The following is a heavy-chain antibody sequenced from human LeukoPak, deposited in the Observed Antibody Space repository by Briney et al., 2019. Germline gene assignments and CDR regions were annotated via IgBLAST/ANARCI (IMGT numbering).Heavy chain of an antibody. CDR2: IYYSGST. D-gene: IGHD5-18*01. J-gene: IGHJ4*02. CDR1: GGSISSYY. V-gene: IGHV4-59*08. CDR3: ARHPDGYSYGYVDY. Sequence: SETLSLTCTVSGGSISSYYWSWIRQPPGKGLEWIEYIYYSGSTNYNPSLKSRVTISVDTSKNQFSLKLSSVTAADTAVYYCARHPDGYSYGYVDYWGQGTLVTVSS.